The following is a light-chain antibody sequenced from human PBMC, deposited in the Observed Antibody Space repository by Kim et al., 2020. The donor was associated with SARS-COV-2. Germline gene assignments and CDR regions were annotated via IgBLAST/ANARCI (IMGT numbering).Light chain of an antibody. CDR1: TGAVTSGLY. Sequence: TVKLTRGSSTGAVTSGLYRYLFQQKSGQAPRTLIYDKSNSHSGTPARFSGSLLGDKAALTLSGAQPEDEAEYYCLLFYSGARWGVFGTGTKVTVL. V-gene: IGLV7-46*01. CDR2: DKS. CDR3: LLFYSGARWGV. J-gene: IGLJ1*01.